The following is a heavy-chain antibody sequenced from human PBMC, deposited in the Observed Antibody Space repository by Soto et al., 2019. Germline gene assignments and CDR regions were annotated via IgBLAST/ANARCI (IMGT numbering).Heavy chain of an antibody. CDR3: ARDGYAVVATTPNYYYYGMDV. V-gene: IGHV1-18*01. CDR1: GYTFTSYG. D-gene: IGHD5-12*01. J-gene: IGHJ6*02. Sequence: ASVKVSCKASGYTFTSYGISWVRQAPGQGLEWMGWISAYNGNTNYAQKLQGRDTMTTDTSTSTAYMELRSLRSDDTAVYYCARDGYAVVATTPNYYYYGMDVWGQGTTVTVSS. CDR2: ISAYNGNT.